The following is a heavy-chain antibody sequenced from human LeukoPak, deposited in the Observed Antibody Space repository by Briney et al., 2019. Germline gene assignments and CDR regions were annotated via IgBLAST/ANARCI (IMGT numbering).Heavy chain of an antibody. Sequence: SETLSLTCSVPGGSIGRSGYYWAWIRQPPGKGLEWVGSFYYTGSTYYNPSLKSRVDISADTSKNQFSLKLSSLTAADTAVYYCARHVAAADTDSWGQGTLVTVSS. CDR2: FYYTGST. CDR3: ARHVAAADTDS. V-gene: IGHV4-39*01. CDR1: GGSIGRSGYY. D-gene: IGHD6-13*01. J-gene: IGHJ4*02.